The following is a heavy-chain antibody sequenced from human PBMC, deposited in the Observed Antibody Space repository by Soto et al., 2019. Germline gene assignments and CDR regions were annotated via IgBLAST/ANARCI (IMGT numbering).Heavy chain of an antibody. CDR2: IIPIFGTA. J-gene: IGHJ6*02. CDR1: GSTFSSYA. D-gene: IGHD2-15*01. V-gene: IGHV1-69*01. Sequence: ASVKVSCTASGSTFSSYAISWVRQAPGQGLEWMGGIIPIFGTANYAQKFQGRVTITADESTSTAYMELSSLRSEDTAVYYCAREGYCSGGSCPPGYYGMDVWGQGTTVTVSS. CDR3: AREGYCSGGSCPPGYYGMDV.